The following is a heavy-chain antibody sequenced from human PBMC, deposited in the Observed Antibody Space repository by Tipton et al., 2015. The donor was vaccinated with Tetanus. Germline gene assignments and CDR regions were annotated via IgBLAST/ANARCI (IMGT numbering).Heavy chain of an antibody. CDR1: GGSITSYY. D-gene: IGHD1-26*01. V-gene: IGHV4-59*13. Sequence: TLSLTCTVSGGSITSYYWSWIRQRPGRGLEWVGYVHYTGKDNYSPSLRSRVTLSVDTSKNQFSLKMNSVTAADTAVYYCARGDGYHYYYHMNVWGRGTTVTVSS. J-gene: IGHJ6*04. CDR3: ARGDGYHYYYHMNV. CDR2: VHYTGKD.